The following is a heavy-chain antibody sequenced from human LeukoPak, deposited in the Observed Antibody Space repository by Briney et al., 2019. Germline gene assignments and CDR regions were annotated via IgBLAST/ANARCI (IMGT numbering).Heavy chain of an antibody. J-gene: IGHJ4*02. CDR2: IKQDGSEK. CDR3: ARGDVGGYFDY. CDR1: GFTFSSYW. D-gene: IGHD3-16*01. V-gene: IGHV3-7*01. Sequence: PGGSLRLSCAASGFTFSSYWMSWLRQAPGKGLEWVANIKQDGSEKYYVDSVKGRFTISRDNAKNSLYLQMNSLRAEDTAVYYCARGDVGGYFDYWGQETLVTVSS.